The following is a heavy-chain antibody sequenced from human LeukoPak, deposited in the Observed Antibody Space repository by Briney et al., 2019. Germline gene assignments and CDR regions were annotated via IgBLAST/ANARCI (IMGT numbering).Heavy chain of an antibody. CDR3: ARGVPAAYFDI. V-gene: IGHV4-30-4*01. J-gene: IGHJ3*02. D-gene: IGHD2-2*01. CDR1: GGSISSGDYY. CDR2: IYYSGST. Sequence: SQTLSLTCTVSGGSISSGDYYWSWIRQPPGKGLEWIGYIYYSGSTYYNPSLKSRVTISVDASKNQFSLKLSSVTAADTAVYYCARGVPAAYFDIWGQGTMVTVSS.